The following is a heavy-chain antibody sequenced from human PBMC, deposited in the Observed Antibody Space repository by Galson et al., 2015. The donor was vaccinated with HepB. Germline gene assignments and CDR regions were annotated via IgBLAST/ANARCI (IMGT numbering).Heavy chain of an antibody. V-gene: IGHV3-23*01. Sequence: SLRLSCAASGFTFSSYAMSWVRQAPGKRLEWVSAISGSGGSTYYADSVKGRFTISRDNSKNTLYLQMNSLRAEDTAVYYCAKERVRGVIRGYFDYWGQGTLVTVSS. D-gene: IGHD3-10*01. CDR1: GFTFSSYA. J-gene: IGHJ4*02. CDR3: AKERVRGVIRGYFDY. CDR2: ISGSGGST.